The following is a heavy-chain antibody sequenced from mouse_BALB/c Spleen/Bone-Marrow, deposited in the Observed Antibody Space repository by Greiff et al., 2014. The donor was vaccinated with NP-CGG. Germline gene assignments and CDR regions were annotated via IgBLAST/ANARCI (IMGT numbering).Heavy chain of an antibody. CDR2: IRNKANGYTT. D-gene: IGHD1-1*01. CDR1: GFTFTDYY. J-gene: IGHJ1*01. Sequence: EVKLMESGGGLVQPGGSLRLSCATSGFTFTDYYMSWVRQPPGKALEWLGFIRNKANGYTTDYSASVKGRFTISRDNSQSILYLQMNILRTEDSAAYYCARDRNYGSNWWSDVWGEGTTVTVSS. CDR3: ARDRNYGSNWWSDV. V-gene: IGHV7-3*02.